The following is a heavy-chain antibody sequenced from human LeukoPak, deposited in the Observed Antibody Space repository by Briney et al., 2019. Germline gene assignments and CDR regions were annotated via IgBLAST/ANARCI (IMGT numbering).Heavy chain of an antibody. J-gene: IGHJ4*02. Sequence: GGSLRLSCAASGFIVSNNYMTWVRQAPGKGLEWVSVIYSGGSTYYADSVKGRFTISRDNSKNTLYLQMNSLRAEDTAVYYCAKDLRGYGTYYFDYWGQGTLVTVSS. CDR3: AKDLRGYGTYYFDY. CDR1: GFIVSNNY. V-gene: IGHV3-53*01. CDR2: IYSGGST. D-gene: IGHD4-17*01.